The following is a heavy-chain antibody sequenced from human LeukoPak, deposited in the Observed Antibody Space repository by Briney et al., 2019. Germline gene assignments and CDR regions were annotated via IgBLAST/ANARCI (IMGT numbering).Heavy chain of an antibody. D-gene: IGHD4/OR15-4a*01. CDR2: INHDGSEN. Sequence: GGSLRLSCAASGGTFSGYWMSWGRQGPGKGLEWLANINHDGSENSHVDSVTARFTISRDNSQTSLYLQMNSLRPEDTAVYYCARGAGRDHPDYWGQGTLVTVSS. J-gene: IGHJ4*02. V-gene: IGHV3-7*01. CDR3: ARGAGRDHPDY. CDR1: GGTFSGYW.